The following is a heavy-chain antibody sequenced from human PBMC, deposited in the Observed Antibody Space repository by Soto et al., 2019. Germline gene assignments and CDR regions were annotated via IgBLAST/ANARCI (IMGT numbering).Heavy chain of an antibody. J-gene: IGHJ3*01. D-gene: IGHD3-16*01. Sequence: VYVYCKTGGDRITVHGTGWARQDPGQGLEWMGWINAYNGNTNYAQNFQGRVTLTTDTSTSTAYMELRSLRSNDTAVYYCEIVYVYVTASPQVVWG. V-gene: IGHV1-18*04. CDR2: INAYNGNT. CDR1: GDRITVHG. CDR3: EIVYVYVTASPQVV.